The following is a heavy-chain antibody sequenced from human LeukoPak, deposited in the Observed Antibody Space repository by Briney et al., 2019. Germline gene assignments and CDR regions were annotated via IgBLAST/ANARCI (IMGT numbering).Heavy chain of an antibody. CDR2: IYSGGST. V-gene: IGHV3-66*02. J-gene: IGHJ4*02. Sequence: PGGSLRLSCAASGFTVSSNYMSWVRQAPGKGLEWVSVIYSGGSTYYADSVKGRFTISRDNSKNTLYLQMNSLRAEDTAVYYCASTYDSWSGYYIDYWGQGTLVTVSS. CDR3: ASTYDSWSGYYIDY. CDR1: GFTVSSNY. D-gene: IGHD3-3*01.